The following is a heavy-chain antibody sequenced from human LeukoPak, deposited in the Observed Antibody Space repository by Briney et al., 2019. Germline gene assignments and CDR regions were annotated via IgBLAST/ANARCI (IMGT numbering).Heavy chain of an antibody. D-gene: IGHD6-13*01. J-gene: IGHJ4*02. Sequence: PGGSLRLSCAASGFTFSSYSMNWVRQAPGKGLEWVSSISSSSSYIYYADSVKGRFTIPRDNAKNSLYLQMNSLRAEDTAVYYCARGEGYSSFYDYWGQGTLVTVSS. CDR1: GFTFSSYS. V-gene: IGHV3-21*01. CDR2: ISSSSSYI. CDR3: ARGEGYSSFYDY.